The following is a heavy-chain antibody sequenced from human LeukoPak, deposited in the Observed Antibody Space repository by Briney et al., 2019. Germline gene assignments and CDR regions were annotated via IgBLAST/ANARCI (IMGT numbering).Heavy chain of an antibody. D-gene: IGHD3-22*01. Sequence: GASVKVSCKASGYTFTSYGISWVRQAPGQGLEWMGWISAYNGNTNYAQKLQGRVTMTTDTSTSTAYMKLRSLRSDDTAVYYCAREDYYDSSGYYYGPDYWGQGTLVTVSS. CDR3: AREDYYDSSGYYYGPDY. J-gene: IGHJ4*02. CDR1: GYTFTSYG. V-gene: IGHV1-18*01. CDR2: ISAYNGNT.